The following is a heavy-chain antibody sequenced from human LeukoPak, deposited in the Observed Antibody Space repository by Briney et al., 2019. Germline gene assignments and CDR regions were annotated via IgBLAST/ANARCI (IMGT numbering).Heavy chain of an antibody. D-gene: IGHD6-6*01. CDR2: IYYSGST. CDR1: GGSISSDY. Sequence: SETLSLTCTVSGGSISSDYWSWIRQPPGKGLEWIGYIYYSGSTNYNPSLKSRVTISVDTSKNQFSLKLSSVTAADTAVYYCARGQYSSSSGCFDYWGQGTLVTVSS. J-gene: IGHJ4*02. V-gene: IGHV4-59*01. CDR3: ARGQYSSSSGCFDY.